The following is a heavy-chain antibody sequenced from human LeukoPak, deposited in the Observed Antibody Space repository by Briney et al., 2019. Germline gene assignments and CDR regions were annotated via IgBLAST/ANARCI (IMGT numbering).Heavy chain of an antibody. Sequence: SETLSLTCTVSGGSISSYYWSWIRQPPGKGLEWIGYIYTSGSTNYNPSLKSRVTISVDTSKNQFSLKLSSVTAADTAVYYCARSWRDCSSTSCREYYYYMDVWGKGTTVTVS. J-gene: IGHJ6*03. CDR3: ARSWRDCSSTSCREYYYYMDV. V-gene: IGHV4-4*09. CDR2: IYTSGST. CDR1: GGSISSYY. D-gene: IGHD2-2*01.